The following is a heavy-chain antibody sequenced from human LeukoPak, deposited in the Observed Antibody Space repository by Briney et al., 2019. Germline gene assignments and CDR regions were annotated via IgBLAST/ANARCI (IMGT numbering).Heavy chain of an antibody. CDR2: ISGSGGST. D-gene: IGHD2-2*01. V-gene: IGHV3-23*01. Sequence: GGSLRLSCAASGFTFSNYAMSWVRQAPGKGLEWVSAISGSGGSTYYADSVKGRFTISRDNSKNTLYLQMNSLRAEDTAVYYCAKHSYRGDIVVVPAALFDYWGQGTLVTVSS. CDR3: AKHSYRGDIVVVPAALFDY. J-gene: IGHJ4*02. CDR1: GFTFSNYA.